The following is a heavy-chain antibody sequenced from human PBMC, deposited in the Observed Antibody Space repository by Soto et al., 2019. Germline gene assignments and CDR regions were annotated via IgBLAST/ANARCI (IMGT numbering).Heavy chain of an antibody. CDR3: ARAVPDYGYYYGMDV. V-gene: IGHV3-74*01. CDR1: GFTFSSYW. CDR2: INSDGSST. Sequence: PEGALRLSCAASGFTFSSYWMHWVRQAPGKGLVWVSRINSDGSSTSYADSVKGRFTISRDNAKNTLYLQMNSLRAEDTAVYYCARAVPDYGYYYGMDVWGQGTTVTVSS. J-gene: IGHJ6*02. D-gene: IGHD4-17*01.